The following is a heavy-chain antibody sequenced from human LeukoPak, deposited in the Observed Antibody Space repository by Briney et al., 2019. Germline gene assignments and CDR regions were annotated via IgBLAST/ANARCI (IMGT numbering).Heavy chain of an antibody. Sequence: GGSLRLSCAASGFTFSSYAMSWVRQAPGKGLEWVSAISGSGGSTYYADSVKGRFTISRDNSKNTLYLQMNSLRAEDTAVYYCAKDGIPYCSGGSCYLDYWGQGTLVTVSS. D-gene: IGHD2-15*01. CDR3: AKDGIPYCSGGSCYLDY. J-gene: IGHJ4*02. CDR1: GFTFSSYA. V-gene: IGHV3-23*01. CDR2: ISGSGGST.